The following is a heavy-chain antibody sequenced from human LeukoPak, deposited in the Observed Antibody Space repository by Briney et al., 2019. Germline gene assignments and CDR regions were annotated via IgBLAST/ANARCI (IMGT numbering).Heavy chain of an antibody. CDR1: GYTFTSYA. J-gene: IGHJ5*02. Sequence: ASVKVSCKASGYTFTSYAMHWVRQAPGQRLEWMGWINAGNGNTKYSQEFQGRVTITRDTSASTVYMELSSLRSDDMAVYCCATGGGAVAGTSWFDPWGQGTLVTVSS. V-gene: IGHV1-3*03. D-gene: IGHD6-19*01. CDR2: INAGNGNT. CDR3: ATGGGAVAGTSWFDP.